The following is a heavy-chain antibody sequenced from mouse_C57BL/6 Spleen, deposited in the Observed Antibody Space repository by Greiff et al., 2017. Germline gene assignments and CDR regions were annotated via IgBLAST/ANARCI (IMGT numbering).Heavy chain of an antibody. Sequence: VKVVESGPELVKPGASVKISCKASGYAFSSSWMNWVKQRPGKGLEWIGRIYPGDGDTNYNGKFKGKATLTADKSSSTAYMQLSSLTSEDSAVYFCAREDSSGSPFDYWGQGTTLTVSS. CDR3: AREDSSGSPFDY. CDR1: GYAFSSSW. V-gene: IGHV1-82*01. CDR2: IYPGDGDT. J-gene: IGHJ2*01. D-gene: IGHD3-2*02.